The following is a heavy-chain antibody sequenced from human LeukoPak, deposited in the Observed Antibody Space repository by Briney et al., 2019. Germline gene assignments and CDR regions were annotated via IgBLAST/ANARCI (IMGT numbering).Heavy chain of an antibody. CDR3: ARGGCYLSAFDI. V-gene: IGHV3-30*02. Sequence: PGGSLRLSCAASGFTFSSYGMHWVRQAPGKGLEWVAFLRYDGNNKYYADSVKGRFTISRDNSKNTLYLQMNSLRAEDTAVYYCARGGCYLSAFDIWGQGTMVTVSS. D-gene: IGHD1-26*01. J-gene: IGHJ3*02. CDR1: GFTFSSYG. CDR2: LRYDGNNK.